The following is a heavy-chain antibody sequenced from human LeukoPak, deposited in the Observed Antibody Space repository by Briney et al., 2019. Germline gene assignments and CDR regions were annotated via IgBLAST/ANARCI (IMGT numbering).Heavy chain of an antibody. CDR2: ISSSSSYI. CDR3: ARDFRGSYYMDV. J-gene: IGHJ6*03. V-gene: IGHV3-21*01. D-gene: IGHD1-26*01. Sequence: PGGSLRLSCAASGFTFSSYEMNWVRQAPGKGLEWVSSISSSSSYIYYADSVKGRFTISRDNAKNSLYLQMNSLRAEDTAVYYCARDFRGSYYMDVWGKGTTVTISS. CDR1: GFTFSSYE.